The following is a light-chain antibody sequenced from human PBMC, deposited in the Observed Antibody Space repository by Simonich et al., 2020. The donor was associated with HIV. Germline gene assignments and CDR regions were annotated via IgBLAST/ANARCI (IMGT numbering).Light chain of an antibody. CDR1: SSDVGSYDV. CDR3: CSSATSGTL. J-gene: IGLJ2*01. CDR2: EGS. V-gene: IGLV2-23*01. Sequence: QSALTQPASVSGSPGQSITISCTGTSSDVGSYDVVSWYQQHPGKAPKLIIYEGSKRPSGVSNRFSGSKSGNTASLTISGLQAEDEADYYCCSSATSGTLFGGGTELTVL.